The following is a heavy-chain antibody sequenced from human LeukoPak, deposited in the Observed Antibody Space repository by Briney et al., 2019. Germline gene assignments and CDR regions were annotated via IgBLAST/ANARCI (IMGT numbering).Heavy chain of an antibody. CDR2: MNPKSGNT. CDR3: ARGDYYGSVTLDY. J-gene: IGHJ4*02. D-gene: IGHD3-10*01. V-gene: IGHV1-8*01. Sequence: ASVKVSCKASGYNFSTYDIMWVRQATGQGPEWMGYMNPKSGNTGYAQKFRARLTMTRDTSINTAYMELSSLRSEDTAVYYCARGDYYGSVTLDYWGQGTLVTVSS. CDR1: GYNFSTYD.